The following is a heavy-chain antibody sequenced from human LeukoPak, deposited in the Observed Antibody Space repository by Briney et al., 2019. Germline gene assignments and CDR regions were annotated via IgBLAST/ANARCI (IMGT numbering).Heavy chain of an antibody. CDR2: ISAYNGNT. V-gene: IGHV1-18*04. J-gene: IGHJ4*02. Sequence: ASVKVSCKASGYTFTGYYMHWVRQAPGQGLEWMGWISAYNGNTNYAQKLQGRVTMTTDTPTSTAYMELRSLRSDDTAVYYCARLLYNYDFWSGYYSGYFDYWGQGTLVTVSS. CDR1: GYTFTGYY. CDR3: ARLLYNYDFWSGYYSGYFDY. D-gene: IGHD3-3*01.